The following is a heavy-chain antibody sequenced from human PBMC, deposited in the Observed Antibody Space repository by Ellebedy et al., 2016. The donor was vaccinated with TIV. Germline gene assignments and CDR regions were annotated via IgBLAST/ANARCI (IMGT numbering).Heavy chain of an antibody. J-gene: IGHJ2*01. CDR1: GGSFSSYY. CDR2: IFMSGST. D-gene: IGHD1-14*01. V-gene: IGHV4-4*07. Sequence: GSLRLSXTVSGGSFSSYYWSWIRQSAGKGLEWIGRIFMSGSTSYNPSLKNRVIMSVDASTTQLSLNLSSVTAADTAVYFCARLRQSRDRSHWYFDLWGRGTLVTVSS. CDR3: ARLRQSRDRSHWYFDL.